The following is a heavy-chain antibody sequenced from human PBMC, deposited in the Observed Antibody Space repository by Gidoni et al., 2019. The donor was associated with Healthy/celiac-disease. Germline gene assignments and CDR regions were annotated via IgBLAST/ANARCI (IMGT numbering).Heavy chain of an antibody. J-gene: IGHJ4*02. D-gene: IGHD6-19*01. Sequence: EVQLLESGGGLVQPGGSLRRSCAASGFTFSSYAMSWVRQAPGKGLGWVSAISGSGGSTYYADSVKGRFTISRDNSKNTLYLQMNSLRAEDTAVYYCAKLNGQWLVHYFDYWGQGTLVTVSS. CDR2: ISGSGGST. CDR1: GFTFSSYA. V-gene: IGHV3-23*01. CDR3: AKLNGQWLVHYFDY.